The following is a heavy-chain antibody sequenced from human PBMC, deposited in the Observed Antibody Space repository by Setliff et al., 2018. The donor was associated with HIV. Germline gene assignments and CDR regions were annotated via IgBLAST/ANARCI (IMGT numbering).Heavy chain of an antibody. CDR2: INPNSADT. CDR3: GTYPPNWNYGAAAFDI. J-gene: IGHJ3*02. V-gene: IGHV1-2*02. Sequence: ASVKVSCKASGYKFTGYYLQWVRLAPGQGLEWMAWINPNSADTRIAQKFEGRVTMTWDTSLTTAYMELSSLRSDDTALYYCGTYPPNWNYGAAAFDIWGQGTLVTVSS. D-gene: IGHD1-7*01. CDR1: GYKFTGYY.